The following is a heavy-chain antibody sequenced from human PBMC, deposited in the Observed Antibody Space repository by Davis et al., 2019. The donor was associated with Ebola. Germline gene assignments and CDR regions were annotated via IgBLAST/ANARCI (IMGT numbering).Heavy chain of an antibody. CDR2: ISSSSSYI. CDR1: GLTFSRYG. V-gene: IGHV3-21*01. CDR3: ARATSLWFGELLYAPSGMDV. D-gene: IGHD3-10*01. J-gene: IGHJ6*02. Sequence: PGGSLRLSCVASGLTFSRYGMNWVRQAPGKGLEWVSSISSSSSYIYYADSVKGRFTISRDNAKNSLYLQMNSLRAEDTAVYYCARATSLWFGELLYAPSGMDVWGQGTTVTVSS.